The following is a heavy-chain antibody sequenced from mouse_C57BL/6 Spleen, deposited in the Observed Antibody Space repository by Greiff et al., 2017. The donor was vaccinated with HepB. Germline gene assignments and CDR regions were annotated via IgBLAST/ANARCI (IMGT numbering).Heavy chain of an antibody. D-gene: IGHD1-1*01. V-gene: IGHV2-9*01. CDR2: IWGGGST. Sequence: VQLKQSGPGLVAPSQSLSITCTVSVFSLTSYGVDWVRQPPGKGLEWLGVIWGGGSTNYNSALMSRLSISKDNSKSQVFLKMNSLQTDDTAMYYCAKRQFITTNYYAMDYWGQGTSVTVSS. CDR1: VFSLTSYG. CDR3: AKRQFITTNYYAMDY. J-gene: IGHJ4*01.